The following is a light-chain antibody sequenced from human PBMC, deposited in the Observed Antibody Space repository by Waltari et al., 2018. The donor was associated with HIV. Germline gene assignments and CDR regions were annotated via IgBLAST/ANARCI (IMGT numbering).Light chain of an antibody. J-gene: IGKJ3*01. Sequence: DIQMTQSPSSLSASVGDRVTITCQASQDINNYLNWYQQKPGKAPKLLIYDASNLETGVPSRFSGSGSGTYFTFTITSLQPEDIATYYCQQYDNPTLTFGPGTKVDIK. CDR2: DAS. V-gene: IGKV1-33*01. CDR3: QQYDNPTLT. CDR1: QDINNY.